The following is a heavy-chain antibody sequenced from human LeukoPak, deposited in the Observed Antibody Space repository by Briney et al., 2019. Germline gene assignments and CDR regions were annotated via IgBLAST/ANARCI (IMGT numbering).Heavy chain of an antibody. V-gene: IGHV3-74*01. J-gene: IGHJ5*01. CDR2: INNDATDT. CDR3: AKDGATAYGDYLIS. Sequence: GGSLRLSCVASGFPFSHYWIHWVRQAPGKGLEWVSRINNDATDTAYADSVRGRLTISRDNTKNTVYLQMNSLREEDTAVYYCAKDGATAYGDYLISWGQGNLVIVSS. CDR1: GFPFSHYW. D-gene: IGHD4-17*01.